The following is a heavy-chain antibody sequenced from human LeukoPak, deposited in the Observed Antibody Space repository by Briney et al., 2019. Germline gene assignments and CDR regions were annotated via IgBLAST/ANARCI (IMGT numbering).Heavy chain of an antibody. D-gene: IGHD1-1*01. CDR3: VRDPSGSGFAFDS. J-gene: IGHJ4*02. V-gene: IGHV3-33*01. CDR2: IWFDGSNK. Sequence: GGSLRLSCAASGFIFSNDAMHWVRQAPGKGLEWVAFIWFDGSNKHYADSVRGRFTISRDNSEDTLYLQMNSLRAEDTAVYYCVRDPSGSGFAFDSWGQGALVTVSS. CDR1: GFIFSNDA.